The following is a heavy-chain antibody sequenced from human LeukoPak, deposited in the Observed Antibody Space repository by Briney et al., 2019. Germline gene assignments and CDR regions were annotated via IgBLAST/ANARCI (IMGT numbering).Heavy chain of an antibody. Sequence: PGGSLRLSCAASGFTFSSYAMHWVRQAPGKGLEYVSAISSNGGSTYYANSVKGRFTISRDNSKNTLYLQMGSLRAEDMAVYYRASAFRAMNAFDIWGQGTMVTVSS. CDR1: GFTFSSYA. CDR3: ASAFRAMNAFDI. V-gene: IGHV3-64*01. J-gene: IGHJ3*02. CDR2: ISSNGGST. D-gene: IGHD2-2*01.